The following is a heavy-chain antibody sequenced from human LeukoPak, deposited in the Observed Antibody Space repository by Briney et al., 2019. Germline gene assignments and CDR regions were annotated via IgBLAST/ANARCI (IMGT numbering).Heavy chain of an antibody. D-gene: IGHD2-15*01. CDR1: GGSISSYY. V-gene: IGHV4-4*07. Sequence: SETLSLTCTVSGGSISSYYWSWIRQPAGKGLEWIGRIYTSGSTNYNPSLKSRVTMSVDTSKNQFSLKLSSVSAADTAVYYCARQARYRRQSDYWGQGTLVTVSS. J-gene: IGHJ4*02. CDR3: ARQARYRRQSDY. CDR2: IYTSGST.